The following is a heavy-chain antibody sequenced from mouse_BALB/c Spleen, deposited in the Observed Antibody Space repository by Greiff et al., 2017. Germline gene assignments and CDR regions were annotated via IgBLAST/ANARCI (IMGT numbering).Heavy chain of an antibody. D-gene: IGHD3-3*01. CDR3: ARSWDRY. J-gene: IGHJ2*01. Sequence: QVQLQQSGAELAKPGASVKMSCKASGYTFTSYWMHWVKQRPGQGLEWIGYINPSTGYTEYNQKFKDKATLTADKSSSTAYMQLSSLTSEDSAVYYCARSWDRYWGQGTTLTVSS. CDR2: INPSTGYT. CDR1: GYTFTSYW. V-gene: IGHV1-7*01.